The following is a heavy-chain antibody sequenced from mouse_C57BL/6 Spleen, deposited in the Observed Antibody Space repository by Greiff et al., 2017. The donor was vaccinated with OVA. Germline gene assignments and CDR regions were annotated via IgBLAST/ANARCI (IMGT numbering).Heavy chain of an antibody. CDR1: GYSFTGYF. V-gene: IGHV1-20*01. CDR2: INPYNGDT. D-gene: IGHD1-1*01. Sequence: EVQLVESGPELVKPGDSVKISCKASGYSFTGYFMNWVMQSHGKSLEWIGRINPYNGDTFYNQKFKGKATLTVDKSSSTAHMELRSLTSEDSAVYYCARTTVVADWYFDVWGTGTTVTVSS. J-gene: IGHJ1*03. CDR3: ARTTVVADWYFDV.